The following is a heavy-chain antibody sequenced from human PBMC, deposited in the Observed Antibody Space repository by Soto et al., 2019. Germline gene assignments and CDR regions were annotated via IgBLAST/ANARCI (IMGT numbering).Heavy chain of an antibody. J-gene: IGHJ6*02. Sequence: SGESLEISCKSSGYSFSSYWIAWVRLMPGKGLEWMGSIYPDDSDTKYSPSFQGQVTISADKSISAAYLQWSSLKASDTAIYYCARNSLTGYYNYYYSMDVWGQGTTVTVSS. V-gene: IGHV5-51*01. CDR3: ARNSLTGYYNYYYSMDV. CDR1: GYSFSSYW. D-gene: IGHD3-9*01. CDR2: IYPDDSDT.